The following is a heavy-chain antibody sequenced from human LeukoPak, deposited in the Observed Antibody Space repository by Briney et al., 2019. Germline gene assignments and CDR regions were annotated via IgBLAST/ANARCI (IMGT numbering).Heavy chain of an antibody. CDR2: ISGSGGST. D-gene: IGHD6-13*01. V-gene: IGHV3-23*01. J-gene: IGHJ4*02. CDR3: AKIGYSYQYYFDY. Sequence: GGSLRLSCAASGFTFGSYAKSWVRQAPGKGLEWVSAISGSGGSTYYADSVKGRFAISRDNSKNTLYLQMNSLRAEDTAVYYCAKIGYSYQYYFDYWGQGTLVTVSS. CDR1: GFTFGSYA.